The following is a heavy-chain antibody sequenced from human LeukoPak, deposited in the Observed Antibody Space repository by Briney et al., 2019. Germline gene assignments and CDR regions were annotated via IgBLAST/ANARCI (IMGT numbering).Heavy chain of an antibody. D-gene: IGHD3-10*01. V-gene: IGHV5-51*01. CDR1: GYSFTSYW. CDR3: ARLPGLLWFGESPAAWFDP. Sequence: GESLKISCKGSGYSFTSYWIGWVRQMPGKGLEWMGIIYPGDSDTRYSPSFQGQVTISADKSISTAYLQWSSLKASDTATYYCARLPGLLWFGESPAAWFDPWGQGTLVTVSS. CDR2: IYPGDSDT. J-gene: IGHJ5*02.